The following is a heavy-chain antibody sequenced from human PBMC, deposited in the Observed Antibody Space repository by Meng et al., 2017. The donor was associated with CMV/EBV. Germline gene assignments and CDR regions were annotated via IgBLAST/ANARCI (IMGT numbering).Heavy chain of an antibody. V-gene: IGHV4-34*01. CDR1: GGSFSGYY. CDR2: INHSGST. CDR3: ARHSFGELYFDY. J-gene: IGHJ4*02. D-gene: IGHD3-10*01. Sequence: VQLQAGGAGLLKPSETLPLTCSVYGGSFSGYYWSWIRQPPGKGLEWIGEINHSGSTNYNPSLKSRVTISVDTSKNQFSLKLSSVTAADTAVYYCARHSFGELYFDYWGQETLVTVSS.